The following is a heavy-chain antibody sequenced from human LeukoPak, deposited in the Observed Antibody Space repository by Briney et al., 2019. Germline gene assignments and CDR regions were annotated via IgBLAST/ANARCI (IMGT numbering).Heavy chain of an antibody. V-gene: IGHV1-69*13. CDR3: ARRPPMTGSPFDY. Sequence: SVKVSCKASGGTFSSYAISWVRQAPGQGLEWMGGIIPIFGTANYAQKFQGRVTITADGSTSTAYMELSSLRSEDTAVYYCARRPPMTGSPFDYWGQGTLVTVSS. CDR1: GGTFSSYA. CDR2: IIPIFGTA. J-gene: IGHJ4*02. D-gene: IGHD3-9*01.